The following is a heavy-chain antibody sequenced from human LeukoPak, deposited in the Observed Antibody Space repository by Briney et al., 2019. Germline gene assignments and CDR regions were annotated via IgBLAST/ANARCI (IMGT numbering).Heavy chain of an antibody. CDR1: GYTFTSYR. CDR3: ARGSYDSSGYYLQGYMDV. D-gene: IGHD3-22*01. V-gene: IGHV1-18*01. CDR2: ISAYNGNT. Sequence: GASVKVSCKASGYTFTSYRISWVRQAPGQGLDWTGWISAYNGNTNYVHKLQGRVTITTDTSTSTAYMQLRSLRSDDTAVYYWARGSYDSSGYYLQGYMDVWGKGTTLTVSS. J-gene: IGHJ6*03.